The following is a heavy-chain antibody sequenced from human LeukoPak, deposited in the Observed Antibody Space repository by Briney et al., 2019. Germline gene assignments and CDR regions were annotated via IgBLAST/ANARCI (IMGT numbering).Heavy chain of an antibody. CDR2: INHSGST. D-gene: IGHD3-10*01. CDR1: GGSFSGYY. V-gene: IGHV4-34*01. CDR3: ARGITHGYFDL. Sequence: SETLSLTCAVYGGSFSGYYWSWIRQPPGKGLEWIGEINHSGSTNYNPSLKSRVTISVDTSKNQFSLKLSSVTAADTAVYYCARGITHGYFDLWGCGTLVTVSS. J-gene: IGHJ2*01.